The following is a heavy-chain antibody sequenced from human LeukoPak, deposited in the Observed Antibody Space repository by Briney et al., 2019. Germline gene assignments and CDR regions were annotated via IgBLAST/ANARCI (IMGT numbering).Heavy chain of an antibody. CDR3: ARILYYDFWSGAFDP. V-gene: IGHV4-38-2*01. Sequence: SETLSLTCGASGYSISSGYYWGWIRQPPGKGLEWIGSIYYSGSTYYNPSLKSRVTISVDTSKNQFSLKLSSVTAADTAVYYCARILYYDFWSGAFDPWGQGTLVTVSS. CDR1: GYSISSGYY. J-gene: IGHJ5*02. CDR2: IYYSGST. D-gene: IGHD3-3*01.